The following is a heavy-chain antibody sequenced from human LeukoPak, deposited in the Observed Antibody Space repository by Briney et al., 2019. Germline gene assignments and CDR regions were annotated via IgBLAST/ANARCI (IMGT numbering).Heavy chain of an antibody. Sequence: SVKVSCKASGGTFSSYAISWVRQAPGQGLEWMGRIIPILGIANYAQKFQGRVTITADKSTSTAYMELSSLRSEDTAVYCCARSWGRDGYKGFGPWGQGTLVTVSS. CDR1: GGTFSSYA. V-gene: IGHV1-69*04. CDR3: ARSWGRDGYKGFGP. CDR2: IIPILGIA. D-gene: IGHD5-24*01. J-gene: IGHJ5*02.